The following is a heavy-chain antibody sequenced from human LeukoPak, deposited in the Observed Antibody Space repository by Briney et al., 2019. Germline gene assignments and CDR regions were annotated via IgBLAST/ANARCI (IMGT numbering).Heavy chain of an antibody. J-gene: IGHJ3*02. CDR2: IIPIFGTA. Sequence: ASVKVSCKASGGTFSSYAISWVRQAPGQGLEWMGGIIPIFGTANYAQKFQGRVTITADESTSTAYMELSSLRSEDTAVYNCASPWSVVPAATGYAFDIWGQGTMVTVSS. D-gene: IGHD2-2*01. CDR3: ASPWSVVPAATGYAFDI. CDR1: GGTFSSYA. V-gene: IGHV1-69*13.